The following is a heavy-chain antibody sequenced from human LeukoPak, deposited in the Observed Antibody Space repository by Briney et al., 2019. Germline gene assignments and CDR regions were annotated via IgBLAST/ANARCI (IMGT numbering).Heavy chain of an antibody. J-gene: IGHJ4*02. V-gene: IGHV3-21*01. CDR3: ARGSGSYYNVYYFDY. Sequence: PGGSLRLSCAASGFTFSSYSMNWVRQAPGKGLEWVSSISSSSSYIYYADSVKGRFTISRDNAKNSLYLQMNSLRAEDTAVYYCARGSGSYYNVYYFDYWGQGTLVTVSS. CDR2: ISSSSSYI. D-gene: IGHD3-10*01. CDR1: GFTFSSYS.